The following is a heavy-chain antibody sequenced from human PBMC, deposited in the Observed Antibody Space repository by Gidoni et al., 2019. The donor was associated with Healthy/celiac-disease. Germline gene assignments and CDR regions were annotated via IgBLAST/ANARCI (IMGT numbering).Heavy chain of an antibody. V-gene: IGHV1-69*06. J-gene: IGHJ3*02. CDR3: ARRPRSVDAFDI. Sequence: QVQLVQSGAEVKKPGPSVQVSCKASGGTFSSYAISWVRQAPGQGLEWMGGIIPIFGTANYAQKFQSRVRITADKSTSTAYMELSSLRSEDTAVYYCARRPRSVDAFDIWGQGTMVTVSS. CDR1: GGTFSSYA. CDR2: IIPIFGTA.